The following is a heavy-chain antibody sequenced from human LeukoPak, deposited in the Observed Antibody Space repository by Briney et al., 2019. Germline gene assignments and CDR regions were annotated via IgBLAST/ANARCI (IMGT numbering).Heavy chain of an antibody. D-gene: IGHD2-2*01. CDR2: ISGSGGST. CDR3: ARDGRYCSSTSCYPGYGMDV. J-gene: IGHJ6*02. V-gene: IGHV3-23*01. Sequence: GSLRLSCAASGFTFSSYAMSWVRQAPGKGLEWVSAISGSGGSTYYADSVKGRFTISRDNSKNTLYLQMNSLRAEDTAVYYCARDGRYCSSTSCYPGYGMDVWGQGTTVTVSS. CDR1: GFTFSSYA.